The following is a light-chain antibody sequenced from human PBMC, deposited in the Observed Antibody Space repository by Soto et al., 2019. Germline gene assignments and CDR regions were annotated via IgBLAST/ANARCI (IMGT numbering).Light chain of an antibody. J-gene: IGKJ1*01. V-gene: IGKV3-20*01. CDR2: GAS. CDR3: QQYGSSGT. CDR1: QNVGNN. Sequence: EMGITQSPANLPVSAGERATLSCRASQNVGNNLVWYQQKPGQAPRLLIYGASNRDTGIPDRFSGSGSGTDFTLTISRLEPEDFAVYYCQQYGSSGTFGQGTKVDI.